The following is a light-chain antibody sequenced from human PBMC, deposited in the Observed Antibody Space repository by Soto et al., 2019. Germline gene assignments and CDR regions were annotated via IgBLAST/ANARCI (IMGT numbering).Light chain of an antibody. CDR1: QSVRDNY. CDR2: DTS. V-gene: IGKV3-20*01. Sequence: EIVLAQSPGTLSLSPGERGTLSCRASQSVRDNYFAWYQQKPGQAPSLLIYDTSRRATGVPDRFTGSGSGTAFPLTISRVEAEDFAVYYCQQYGTSLLTFGGGTRVDIK. CDR3: QQYGTSLLT. J-gene: IGKJ4*01.